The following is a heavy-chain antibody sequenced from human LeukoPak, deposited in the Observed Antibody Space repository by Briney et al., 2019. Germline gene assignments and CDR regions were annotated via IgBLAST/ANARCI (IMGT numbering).Heavy chain of an antibody. CDR1: GFTFSSYS. Sequence: GGSLRLSCAASGFTFSSYSMNWVRQAPGKGLEWVSSISSSSTCMYFADSVKGRFTISRDNAKSSLYLQMNSLRAEDTAVYYCASREPAGDWGQGTLVTSST. CDR2: ISSSSTCM. CDR3: ASREPAGD. V-gene: IGHV3-21*01. J-gene: IGHJ4*02. D-gene: IGHD1-1*01.